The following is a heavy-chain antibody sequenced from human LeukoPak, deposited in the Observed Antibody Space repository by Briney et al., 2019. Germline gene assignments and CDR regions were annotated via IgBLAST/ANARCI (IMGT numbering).Heavy chain of an antibody. J-gene: IGHJ4*02. Sequence: SETLSLTCAVYGGSFSGYYWSWIRQPPGKGLEWIGEINHSGSTNYNTSLKSRVTISVDTSKNQFSLKLSSVTAADTAVYYCARMKSGYSYGKKYYFDYWGQGTLVTVSS. CDR3: ARMKSGYSYGKKYYFDY. V-gene: IGHV4-34*01. CDR2: INHSGST. CDR1: GGSFSGYY. D-gene: IGHD5-18*01.